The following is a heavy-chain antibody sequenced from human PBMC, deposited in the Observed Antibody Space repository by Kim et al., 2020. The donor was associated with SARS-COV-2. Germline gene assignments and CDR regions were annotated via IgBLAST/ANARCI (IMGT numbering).Heavy chain of an antibody. D-gene: IGHD3-22*01. V-gene: IGHV3-23*01. Sequence: GGSLRLSCAASGFTFYNYAMSWVRQAPGKGLEWVSGLSGSGGSTYYADSVKGRFSISRENSKNTLYLQMNSLRAEEKAAYYCAKSTTFNVYYYDSSGYGNAFDIWGQGTMVTVS. CDR2: LSGSGGST. CDR1: GFTFYNYA. J-gene: IGHJ3*02. CDR3: AKSTTFNVYYYDSSGYGNAFDI.